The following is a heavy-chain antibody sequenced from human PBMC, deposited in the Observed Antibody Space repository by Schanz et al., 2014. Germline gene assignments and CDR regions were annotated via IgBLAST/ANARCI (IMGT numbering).Heavy chain of an antibody. D-gene: IGHD3-3*01. CDR3: VRDSFFAFDY. V-gene: IGHV3-23*01. CDR1: EFTFSTDA. CDR2: ILGLASTT. Sequence: EVQLLESGGGLVQPGGSLRLSCAASEFTFSTDAMSWVRQAPGKGLEWVSAILGLASTTYYADSVKGRFTISRDNSKNLLYLQMNSLRAEDTAVYYCVRDSFFAFDYWGQGTLVTVSS. J-gene: IGHJ4*02.